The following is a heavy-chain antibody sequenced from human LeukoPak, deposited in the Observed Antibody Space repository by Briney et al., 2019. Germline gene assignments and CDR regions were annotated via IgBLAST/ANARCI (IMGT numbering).Heavy chain of an antibody. V-gene: IGHV1-24*01. D-gene: IGHD3-9*01. CDR1: GYTLTELS. Sequence: ASVKVSCKVSGYTLTELSMHWVRQAPGKGLEWMGGFDPEDGETIYAQKFQGRVTMTEDTSTDTAYMELSSLRSEDTAVYYCARGGVSYDIFRNNWFDPWGQGTLVTVSS. CDR3: ARGGVSYDIFRNNWFDP. J-gene: IGHJ5*02. CDR2: FDPEDGET.